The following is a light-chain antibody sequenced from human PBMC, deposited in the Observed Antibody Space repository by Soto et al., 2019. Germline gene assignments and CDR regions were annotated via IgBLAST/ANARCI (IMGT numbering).Light chain of an antibody. Sequence: VIIESPGTLAGYPVERATLSCRATQSVTSNLAWYQQNPGQDPRLLIYGAFTRASGIPARFSGSGSGTDFSLTIISLQHEDVATYCCQTYYRVLPFGQRTILEIK. V-gene: IGKV3-15*01. CDR2: GAF. CDR3: QTYYRVLP. J-gene: IGKJ5*01. CDR1: QSVTSN.